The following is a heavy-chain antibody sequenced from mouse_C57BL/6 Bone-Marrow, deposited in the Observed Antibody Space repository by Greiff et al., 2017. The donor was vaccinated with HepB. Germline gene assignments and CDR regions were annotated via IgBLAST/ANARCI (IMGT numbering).Heavy chain of an antibody. V-gene: IGHV5-6*01. CDR2: ISSGGSYT. D-gene: IGHD1-1*01. J-gene: IGHJ2*01. CDR3: AKIYYGSSYEYYFDY. CDR1: GFTFSSYG. Sequence: DVQLVESGGDLVKPGGSLKLSCAASGFTFSSYGMSWVRQTPDKRLEWVATISSGGSYTYYPDSVKGRFTISRDNAKNTLYLQMSSLKSEDTAMYYCAKIYYGSSYEYYFDYWGQGTTLTVAS.